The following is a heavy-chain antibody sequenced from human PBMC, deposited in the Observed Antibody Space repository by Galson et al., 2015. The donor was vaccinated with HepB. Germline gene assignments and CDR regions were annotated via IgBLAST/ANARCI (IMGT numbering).Heavy chain of an antibody. J-gene: IGHJ6*02. CDR2: INSDGSST. D-gene: IGHD4-11*01. CDR1: GFTFSSYW. V-gene: IGHV3-74*01. CDR3: ARVLTTVMGYYYYGMDG. Sequence: SLRLSCAASGFTFSSYWMHWVRQAPGKGLVWVSRINSDGSSTSYADSVKGRFTISRDNAKNTLYLQMNSLRAEDTAVYYCARVLTTVMGYYYYGMDGWGQGTTVTVSS.